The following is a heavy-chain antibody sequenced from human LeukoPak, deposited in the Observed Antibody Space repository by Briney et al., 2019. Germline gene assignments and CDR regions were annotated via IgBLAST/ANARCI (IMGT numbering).Heavy chain of an antibody. V-gene: IGHV1-2*02. D-gene: IGHD6-13*01. CDR2: INPNSGGT. CDR1: GYTFTDYY. J-gene: IGHJ6*02. Sequence: ASVKVSCTASGYTFTDYYMHWVRQAPGQGLEWMGWINPNSGGTNYAQKFQGRAIMTTDTSISTAYMEVSRLRSDDTAVYYCARVRIGQQLDKYYYYAMDVWGQGTTVTVSS. CDR3: ARVRIGQQLDKYYYYAMDV.